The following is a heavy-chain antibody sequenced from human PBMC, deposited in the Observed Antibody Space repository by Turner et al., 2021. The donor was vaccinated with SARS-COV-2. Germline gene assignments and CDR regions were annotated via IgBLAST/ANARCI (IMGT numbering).Heavy chain of an antibody. D-gene: IGHD5-12*01. J-gene: IGHJ4*02. V-gene: IGHV1-2*02. Sequence: QLQLVPSGAAVNKPVSSVTVSCKASGYTFTSYDINWVRQATGQGLEWLGWINPNSGGTNKAQRFQGRVTMTGDTSISTAYMELSTLRSDDTAVYYCARSVSWLQSQTVDYWGQGTLVTVSS. CDR2: INPNSGGT. CDR3: ARSVSWLQSQTVDY. CDR1: GYTFTSYD.